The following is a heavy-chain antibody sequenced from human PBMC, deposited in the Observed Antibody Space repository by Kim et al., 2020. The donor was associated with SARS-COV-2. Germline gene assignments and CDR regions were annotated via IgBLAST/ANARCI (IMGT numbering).Heavy chain of an antibody. V-gene: IGHV3-33*01. J-gene: IGHJ3*02. Sequence: GGSLRLSCAASGFTFSSYGMHWVRQAPGKGLEWVAVIWYDGSNKYYADSVKGRFTISRDNSKNTLYLQMNSRRAEDTAVYYCARDSHTSSDAFDIWGQGTMVTVSS. CDR2: IWYDGSNK. CDR3: ARDSHTSSDAFDI. CDR1: GFTFSSYG.